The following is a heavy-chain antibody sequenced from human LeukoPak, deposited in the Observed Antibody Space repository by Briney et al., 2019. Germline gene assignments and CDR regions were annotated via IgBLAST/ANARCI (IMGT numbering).Heavy chain of an antibody. CDR2: IIPIFGTA. Sequence: SVKVSCKASGGTFSSYAISWVRQAPGQGLEWMGGIIPIFGTANYAQKFQGRVTITADESTSTAYMELSSLRSDDTAVYYCARVKSETVTTPIQPFDYWGQGTLVTVSS. CDR3: ARVKSETVTTPIQPFDY. D-gene: IGHD4-11*01. CDR1: GGTFSSYA. V-gene: IGHV1-69*13. J-gene: IGHJ4*02.